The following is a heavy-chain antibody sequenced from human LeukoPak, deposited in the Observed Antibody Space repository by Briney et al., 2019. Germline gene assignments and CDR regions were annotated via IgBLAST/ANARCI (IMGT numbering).Heavy chain of an antibody. CDR3: ARGRWELPY. V-gene: IGHV4-59*12. CDR1: GGSISNYY. Sequence: PSETLSLTCTVSGGSISNYYWSWIRQPPGEGLEWIGYIYFSGTTKYNPSLKSRVTISVDKSTNQFSRKLSSVTAADTAVYYCARGRWELPYWGQGTLVTVSS. J-gene: IGHJ4*02. D-gene: IGHD1-26*01. CDR2: IYFSGTT.